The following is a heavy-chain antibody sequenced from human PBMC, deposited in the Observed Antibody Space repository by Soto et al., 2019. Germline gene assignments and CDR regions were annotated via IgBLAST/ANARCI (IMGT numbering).Heavy chain of an antibody. Sequence: ASVKVSCKASGYTFTSYCISWVRQAPGQGLEWMGWISAYNGNTNYAQKLQGRVTMTTDTSTSTAYMELRSLRSDDTAVYYCARVRGYCSGGSCYPVTGFDPWGQGTLVTVSS. CDR1: GYTFTSYC. CDR3: ARVRGYCSGGSCYPVTGFDP. D-gene: IGHD2-15*01. V-gene: IGHV1-18*01. J-gene: IGHJ5*02. CDR2: ISAYNGNT.